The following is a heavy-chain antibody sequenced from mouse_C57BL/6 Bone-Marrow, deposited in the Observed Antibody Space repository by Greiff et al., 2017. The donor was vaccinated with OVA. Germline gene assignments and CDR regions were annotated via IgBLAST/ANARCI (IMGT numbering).Heavy chain of an antibody. CDR3: AREDLGYGNYDFAY. CDR2: IDPSDSYT. V-gene: IGHV1-59*01. D-gene: IGHD2-1*01. Sequence: QVQLQQPGAELVRPGTSVKLSCKASGYTFTSYWMHWVKQRPGQGLEWIGVIDPSDSYTNYNQKFKGKATLTVDTSSSTAYMQLSSLTSKDSAVYYCAREDLGYGNYDFAYWGQGTLVTVSA. CDR1: GYTFTSYW. J-gene: IGHJ3*01.